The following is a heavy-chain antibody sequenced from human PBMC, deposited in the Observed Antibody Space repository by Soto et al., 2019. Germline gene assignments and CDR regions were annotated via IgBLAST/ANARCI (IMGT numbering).Heavy chain of an antibody. CDR1: GGSTSSYY. D-gene: IGHD1-26*01. CDR2: IYYSGSA. J-gene: IGHJ6*02. CDR3: GRGWWEREGYFRDV. Sequence: SETLSLTCTVSGGSTSSYYWSWIRQTPGKGLQYIGYIYYSGSANYNPSLKSRVTISDDTSTNQIFLTLTSVTAADTAVYYCGRGWWEREGYFRDVWGQGTRVTVSS. V-gene: IGHV4-59*08.